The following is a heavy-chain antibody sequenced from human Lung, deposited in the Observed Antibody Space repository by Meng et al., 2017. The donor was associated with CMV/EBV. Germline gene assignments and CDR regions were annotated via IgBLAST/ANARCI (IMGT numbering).Heavy chain of an antibody. D-gene: IGHD3-22*01. J-gene: IGHJ5*02. CDR3: ARCNYYYDSSGPFGP. CDR2: INPRSGDT. V-gene: IGHV1-2*02. CDR1: GYTFGDYF. Sequence: SVXVSXXAFGYTFGDYFMHWVRQAPGQGLEWTGWINPRSGDTNYAQEFQGRVTMTRDTAISATYMELRRLRPDDTAVYYCARCNYYYDSSGPFGPWGQGPLVTVSS.